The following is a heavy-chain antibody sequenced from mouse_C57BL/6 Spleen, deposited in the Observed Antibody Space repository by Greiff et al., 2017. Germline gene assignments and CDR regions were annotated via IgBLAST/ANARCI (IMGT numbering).Heavy chain of an antibody. CDR1: GYTFTSYW. V-gene: IGHV1-50*01. Sequence: VQLQQPGAELVKPGASVKLSCKASGYTFTSYWMQWVKQRPGQGLEWIGEIDPSDSYTNYNQKFKGKATLTVDTSSSTAYMQLSSLTSEDSAVYYCARLYYGSSYWSFDVWGTGTTVTVSS. D-gene: IGHD1-1*01. CDR3: ARLYYGSSYWSFDV. J-gene: IGHJ1*03. CDR2: IDPSDSYT.